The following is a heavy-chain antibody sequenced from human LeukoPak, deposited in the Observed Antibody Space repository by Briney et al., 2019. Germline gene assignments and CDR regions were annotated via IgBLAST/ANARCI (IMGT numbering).Heavy chain of an antibody. Sequence: GGSLRLSCAASGFTLSSYEMHWVRQAPGKGLEWISYISRSGSTIYYADSVKGRFTISRESGKSALYLQMNSLRADDTAVYYCARVHYNTAIVVIAYWGQGTLVTVSS. CDR2: ISRSGSTI. V-gene: IGHV3-48*03. J-gene: IGHJ4*02. CDR3: ARVHYNTAIVVIAY. D-gene: IGHD5-18*01. CDR1: GFTLSSYE.